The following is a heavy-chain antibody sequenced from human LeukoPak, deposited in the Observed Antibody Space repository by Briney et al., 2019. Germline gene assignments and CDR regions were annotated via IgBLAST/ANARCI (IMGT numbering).Heavy chain of an antibody. Sequence: ASVKVSCKASGYTFTGYYMHWVRQAPGQGLEWMGWINPNSGGTNYAQKFQGRVTMTRDTSISTAYMELSRLRSDDTAVYYCARDRHYYDSSGHYFDYWGQGTLVTVSS. CDR2: INPNSGGT. D-gene: IGHD3-22*01. V-gene: IGHV1-2*02. J-gene: IGHJ4*02. CDR1: GYTFTGYY. CDR3: ARDRHYYDSSGHYFDY.